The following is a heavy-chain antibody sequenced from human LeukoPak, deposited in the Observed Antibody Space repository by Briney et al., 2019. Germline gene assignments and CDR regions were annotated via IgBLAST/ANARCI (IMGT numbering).Heavy chain of an antibody. D-gene: IGHD3-22*01. V-gene: IGHV3-30*02. CDR2: IQYDRTNE. Sequence: GGSLRLSCAASAFTFSSYGMHWVRQAPGKGLEWVAYIQYDRTNEQYAHSVKGRFRISRDNSNNILYLQMNSLRTEDTAVYYCAKTLTMILVLRGGFDYWGQGALVTVSS. CDR3: AKTLTMILVLRGGFDY. J-gene: IGHJ4*02. CDR1: AFTFSSYG.